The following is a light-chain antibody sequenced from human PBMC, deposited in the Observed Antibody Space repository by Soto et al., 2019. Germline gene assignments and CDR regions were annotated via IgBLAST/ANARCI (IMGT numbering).Light chain of an antibody. CDR1: SSNIGAGYD. CDR3: QSYDSSLRGRE. V-gene: IGLV1-40*01. Sequence: QSVLTQPPSVSGAPGQRVTISCTGSSSNIGAGYDVHWYQQLPGTAPKLLIYGNSNRPSGVPDRFSGSKSGTSASLAITGLQAEDEADYYCQSYDSSLRGREFGGGTKLTVL. J-gene: IGLJ3*02. CDR2: GNS.